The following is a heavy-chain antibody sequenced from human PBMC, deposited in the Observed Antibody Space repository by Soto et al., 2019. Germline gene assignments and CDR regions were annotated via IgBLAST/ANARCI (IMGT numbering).Heavy chain of an antibody. Sequence: LRLSCAASGFTFSSYEMNWVRQAPGKGLEWVSYISSSGSTIYYADSVKGRFTISKDNAKNSLYLQMNSLRAEDTAVYYCARDVMVNAFDIWGQGTMVTVSS. CDR3: ARDVMVNAFDI. J-gene: IGHJ3*02. V-gene: IGHV3-48*03. D-gene: IGHD2-8*01. CDR1: GFTFSSYE. CDR2: ISSSGSTI.